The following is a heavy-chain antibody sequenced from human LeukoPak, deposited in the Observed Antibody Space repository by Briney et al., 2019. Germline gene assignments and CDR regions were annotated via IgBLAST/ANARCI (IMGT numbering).Heavy chain of an antibody. Sequence: GGSLKLSCAASGFTFSGSAIHWVRQSSGKGLEWVGQIDKKDKGYATATAYAASVKGRFTTSRDDSINTAYLQMKSLKTEDTALYYCTRDSGTYNWFGPWGQGTLVTVSS. CDR3: TRDSGTYNWFGP. J-gene: IGHJ5*02. V-gene: IGHV3-73*01. CDR1: GFTFSGSA. CDR2: IDKKDKGYATAT. D-gene: IGHD1-26*01.